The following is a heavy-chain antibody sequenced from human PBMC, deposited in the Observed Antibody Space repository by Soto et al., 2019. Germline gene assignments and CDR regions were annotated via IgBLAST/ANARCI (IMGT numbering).Heavy chain of an antibody. V-gene: IGHV3-11*01. J-gene: IGHJ1*01. CDR2: ISSSGSTI. CDR3: ARKNVVVAATGIPEYFQH. Sequence: QVQLVESGGGLVKPGWSLRLSCAASGFTFSDYYMSWIRQAPGKGLEWVSYISSSGSTIYYADSVKGRFTISRDNAKNSLYLQMNSLRAEDTAVYYCARKNVVVAATGIPEYFQHWGQGTLVTVSS. CDR1: GFTFSDYY. D-gene: IGHD2-15*01.